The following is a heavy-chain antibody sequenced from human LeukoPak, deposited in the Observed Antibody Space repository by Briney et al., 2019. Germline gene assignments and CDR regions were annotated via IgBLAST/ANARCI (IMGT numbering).Heavy chain of an antibody. D-gene: IGHD3-10*01. CDR1: GYTFTSYD. V-gene: IGHV1-8*01. CDR3: ARGSRLVRGVTSRRNYYFDY. Sequence: ASVKVSCKASGYTFTSYDINWVRQATGQGLEWMGRMNPNSGNTGYAQKFQGRVTMTRNTSISTAYMELSSLRSEDTAVYYCARGSRLVRGVTSRRNYYFDYWGQGTLVTVSS. J-gene: IGHJ4*02. CDR2: MNPNSGNT.